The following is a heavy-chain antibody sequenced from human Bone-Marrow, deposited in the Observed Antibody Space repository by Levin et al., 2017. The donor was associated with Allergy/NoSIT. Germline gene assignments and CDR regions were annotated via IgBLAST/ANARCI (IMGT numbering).Heavy chain of an antibody. CDR3: ARESGIAGADDY. J-gene: IGHJ4*02. CDR2: ISRSGNAI. V-gene: IGHV3-48*01. D-gene: IGHD6-13*01. Sequence: GESLKISCAASGFTLSTYAMTWVRQAPGKGLEWVSYISRSGNAIYGDSVKGRFSISRDNAKNSLYLQMSSLRAEDTAVYYCARESGIAGADDYWGQGTLVTVSS. CDR1: GFTLSTYA.